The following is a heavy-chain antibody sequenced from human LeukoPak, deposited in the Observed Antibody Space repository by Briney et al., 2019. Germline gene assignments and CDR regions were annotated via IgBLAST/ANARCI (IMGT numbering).Heavy chain of an antibody. CDR1: GYTFTSYG. J-gene: IGHJ3*02. V-gene: IGHV1-18*01. CDR3: ATPSSGYYYASAFDI. Sequence: ASVKVSCKASGYTFTSYGISWVRQAPGQGLEWMGWISAYNGNTNYAQKLQGRVTMTTDTSTSTAYMELRSLRSDDTAVYYCATPSSGYYYASAFDIWGQGTMVTVSS. D-gene: IGHD3-22*01. CDR2: ISAYNGNT.